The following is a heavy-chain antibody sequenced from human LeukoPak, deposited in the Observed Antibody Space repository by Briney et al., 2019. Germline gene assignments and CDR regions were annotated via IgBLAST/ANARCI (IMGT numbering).Heavy chain of an antibody. Sequence: GGSLRLSCTASRFIFSTYWMHCVRQAPGKGLVWVSSIYTSGTPTRYADSVKGRFTISRDNAKNTLYLQMDSLRAEDTGVYYCVSLTTATGESAFDIWGQGTMVTVSS. CDR2: IYTSGTPT. CDR3: VSLTTATGESAFDI. V-gene: IGHV3-74*01. J-gene: IGHJ3*02. D-gene: IGHD4-17*01. CDR1: RFIFSTYW.